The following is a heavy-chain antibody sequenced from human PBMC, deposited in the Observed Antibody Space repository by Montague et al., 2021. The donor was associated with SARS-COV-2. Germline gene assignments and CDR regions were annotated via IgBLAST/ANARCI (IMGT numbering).Heavy chain of an antibody. CDR3: ARGYDFWSGGYYYHYGMGV. V-gene: IGHV3-21*01. Sequence: SLSLSCAASGFTFSSYSMNWVRQAPGKGLEWVSSISSSSSYIYYADSVKGRFTISRDNAKNSLYLQMNSLRAEDTAVYYCARGYDFWSGGYYYHYGMGVWGQGTTVTVSS. J-gene: IGHJ6*02. CDR1: GFTFSSYS. D-gene: IGHD3-3*01. CDR2: ISSSSSYI.